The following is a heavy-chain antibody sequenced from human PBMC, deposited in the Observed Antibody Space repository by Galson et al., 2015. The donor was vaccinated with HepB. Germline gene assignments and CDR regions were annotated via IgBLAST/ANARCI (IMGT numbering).Heavy chain of an antibody. CDR2: IDPSDSYT. D-gene: IGHD6-19*01. J-gene: IGHJ5*02. CDR1: GYSFTSYW. CDR3: ARVRSGSSGWYWFDP. Sequence: QSGAEVKKPGESLRISCKGSGYSFTSYWISWVRQMPGKGLEWMGRIDPSDSYTNYSPSFQGHVTISADKSISTAYLQWSSLKASDTAMYYCARVRSGSSGWYWFDPWGQGTLVTVSS. V-gene: IGHV5-10-1*01.